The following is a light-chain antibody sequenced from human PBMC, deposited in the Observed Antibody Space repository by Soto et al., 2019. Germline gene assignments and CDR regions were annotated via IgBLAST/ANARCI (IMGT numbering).Light chain of an antibody. J-gene: IGKJ2*01. CDR3: QQYNNWPRT. Sequence: EIVMTQSPATLSVSPGERATLSCRASQSVSSNFAWYQQKPGQAPRLLIYGASTRATGIPARFSGSGSGTEFTLTISSLQSEDFGGYYGQQYNNWPRTFGQGTKLEIK. V-gene: IGKV3-15*01. CDR1: QSVSSN. CDR2: GAS.